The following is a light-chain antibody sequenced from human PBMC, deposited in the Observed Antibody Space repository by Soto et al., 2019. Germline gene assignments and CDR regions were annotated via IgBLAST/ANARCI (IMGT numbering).Light chain of an antibody. Sequence: DFQMTQSPSSLSASVGDRVTITCRASQSFSTYLAWYQQKPGKVPKLLIYAASTLQSGVPSRFSGSGSGTDFTLTISSLQPEDVATYYCQKYNSARFGQGTRLEIK. CDR1: QSFSTY. CDR2: AAS. CDR3: QKYNSAR. J-gene: IGKJ5*01. V-gene: IGKV1-27*01.